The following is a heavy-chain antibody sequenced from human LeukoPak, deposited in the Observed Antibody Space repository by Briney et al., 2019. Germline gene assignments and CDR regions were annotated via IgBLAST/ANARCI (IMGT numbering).Heavy chain of an antibody. V-gene: IGHV4-59*08. CDR3: ARAPPTMVRGVIKDY. Sequence: SETLSLTCTVSGGSISGYFWSWIRQPPGKGLEFIGYIHYTGSTNYNPSLKSRVIMSVDTSTNQLSLMLTSVTAADTAVYYCARAPPTMVRGVIKDYWGQGTLVTVSS. CDR2: IHYTGST. D-gene: IGHD3-10*01. J-gene: IGHJ4*02. CDR1: GGSISGYF.